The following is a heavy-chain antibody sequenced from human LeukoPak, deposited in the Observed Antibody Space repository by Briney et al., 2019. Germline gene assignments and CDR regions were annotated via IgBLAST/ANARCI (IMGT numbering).Heavy chain of an antibody. CDR3: AGLVVIRWGAFDI. V-gene: IGHV3-66*01. CDR1: GFTVSSKY. CDR2: IYSGGTT. D-gene: IGHD3-22*01. Sequence: GGSLRLSCAASGFTVSSKYMSWVRQAPGKGLEWVSVIYSGGTTYYADSVKGRFTISRDNSKNTLYLQMNSLRAEDTAVYYCAGLVVIRWGAFDIWGQGTMVTVSS. J-gene: IGHJ3*02.